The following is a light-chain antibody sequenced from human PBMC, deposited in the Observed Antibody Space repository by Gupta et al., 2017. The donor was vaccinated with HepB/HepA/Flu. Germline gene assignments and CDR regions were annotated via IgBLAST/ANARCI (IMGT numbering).Light chain of an antibody. Sequence: EIALTQSPATLSLSPGERATLSCRASQSININLAWYQQKPGQAPSLVMYEISNRATGIPARFSGSGSGTDFALTISSLEPEDFAEYYCHQRSDWPWTFGQGTKLEMK. V-gene: IGKV3-11*01. CDR2: EIS. CDR3: HQRSDWPWT. CDR1: QSININ. J-gene: IGKJ1*01.